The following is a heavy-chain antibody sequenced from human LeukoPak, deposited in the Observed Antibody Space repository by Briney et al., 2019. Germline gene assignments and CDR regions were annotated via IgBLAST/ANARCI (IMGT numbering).Heavy chain of an antibody. CDR3: ARDPSMYCSSTSCSPGEVDY. J-gene: IGHJ4*02. CDR2: INPNIGDT. V-gene: IGHV1-2*02. Sequence: ASVKVSCKASGYTFSGYYLHWVRQAPGQGLEWMGWINPNIGDTNYAQRFQGRVTMTRDTSISTAYMELSRLRSDDTAVYYCARDPSMYCSSTSCSPGEVDYWGQGTLVTVSS. CDR1: GYTFSGYY. D-gene: IGHD2-2*01.